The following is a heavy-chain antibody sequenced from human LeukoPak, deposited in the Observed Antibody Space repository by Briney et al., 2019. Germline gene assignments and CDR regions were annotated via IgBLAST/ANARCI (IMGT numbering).Heavy chain of an antibody. CDR2: IYHSGST. J-gene: IGHJ4*02. CDR1: GYSISSGYY. D-gene: IGHD3-10*01. V-gene: IGHV4-38-2*02. Sequence: TSETLSLTCTVSGYSISSGYYWGWIRQPPGKGLEWIGSIYHSGSTYYNPSLKSRVTISVDTSKNQFSLKLSSVTAADTAVYYCARVSATRVVDYWGQGTLVTVSS. CDR3: ARVSATRVVDY.